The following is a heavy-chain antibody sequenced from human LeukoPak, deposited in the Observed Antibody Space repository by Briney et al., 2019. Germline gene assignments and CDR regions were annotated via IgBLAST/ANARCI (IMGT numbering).Heavy chain of an antibody. CDR1: GRSISGSHYY. V-gene: IGHV4-39*01. CDR2: INYSGNR. D-gene: IGHD3-22*01. CDR3: ARGYDY. Sequence: SETLSLTCSVSGRSISGSHYYWPWIRQPPGKGLEWIAIINYSGNRYYNPSLRSRATISVDTSTNQFSLNLNSVTAEETAVYYCARGYDYWGQGTLVTVSS. J-gene: IGHJ4*02.